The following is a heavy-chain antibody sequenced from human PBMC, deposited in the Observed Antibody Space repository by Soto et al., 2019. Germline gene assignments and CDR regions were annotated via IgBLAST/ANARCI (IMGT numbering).Heavy chain of an antibody. D-gene: IGHD3-10*01. Sequence: GGSLRLSCAASGFTFSSYAMHWVRQAPGKGLEWVAVISYDGSNKYYADFVKGRFTISRDNSKNTLYLQMNSLRVEDTAVCYCARDGGEGVHYGSGSYQPRWGLPLDYWGQGTLVTVSS. CDR1: GFTFSSYA. CDR2: ISYDGSNK. CDR3: ARDGGEGVHYGSGSYQPRWGLPLDY. V-gene: IGHV3-30-3*01. J-gene: IGHJ4*02.